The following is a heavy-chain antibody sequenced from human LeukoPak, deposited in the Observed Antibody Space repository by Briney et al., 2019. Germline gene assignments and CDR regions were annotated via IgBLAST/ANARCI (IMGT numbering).Heavy chain of an antibody. Sequence: SETLSLTCTVSGGSISSYYWNWIRQPAGKGLEWIGRIYTSGSTNYNPSLKSQVSISIDTSKNQFSLKLTSVTAADTAVYYCARQTGSGLFILPGGQGTLVTVSS. CDR2: IYTSGST. D-gene: IGHD3/OR15-3a*01. J-gene: IGHJ4*02. CDR3: ARQTGSGLFILP. V-gene: IGHV4-4*07. CDR1: GGSISSYY.